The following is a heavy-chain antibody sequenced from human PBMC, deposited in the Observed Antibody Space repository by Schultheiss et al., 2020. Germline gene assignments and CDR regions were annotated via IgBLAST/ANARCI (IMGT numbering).Heavy chain of an antibody. CDR3: ARGITGTYYYFDY. D-gene: IGHD1-7*01. J-gene: IGHJ4*02. CDR1: GFTFSSYE. CDR2: ISSSGSTI. V-gene: IGHV3-48*03. Sequence: GSLRLSCAASGFTFSSYEMNWVRQAPGKGLEWVSYISSSGSTIYYADSVKGRFTISRDNAKNSLYLQMNSLRAEDTAVYYCARGITGTYYYFDYWGQGTLVTVSS.